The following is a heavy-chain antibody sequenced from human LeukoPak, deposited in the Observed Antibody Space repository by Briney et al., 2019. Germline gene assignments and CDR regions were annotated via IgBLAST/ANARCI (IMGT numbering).Heavy chain of an antibody. J-gene: IGHJ6*03. CDR3: ARDLLWGYSYYHMDV. Sequence: ASVKVSCKASGYTFTGYYMHWVRQAPGQGLEWMGWINPNSGGTNYAQKFQGRVTMTRDTSISTAYMELSRLRSDDTAVYYCARDLLWGYSYYHMDVWGKGTTVTVSS. V-gene: IGHV1-2*02. D-gene: IGHD2-21*01. CDR1: GYTFTGYY. CDR2: INPNSGGT.